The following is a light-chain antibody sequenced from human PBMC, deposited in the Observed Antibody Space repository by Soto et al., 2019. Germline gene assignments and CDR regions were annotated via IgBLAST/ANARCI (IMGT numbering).Light chain of an antibody. CDR1: SSNIGSNT. Sequence: QSAVTQPPSASGTPGQRVTISCSGSSSNIGSNTVNWYQQLPGTAPKLLIHTNNQRPSGVPDRFSGSKSGTSASLAISGLQSEDEADYYCAAWDGSLNGVVFGGGTQLTVL. CDR2: TNN. CDR3: AAWDGSLNGVV. V-gene: IGLV1-44*01. J-gene: IGLJ2*01.